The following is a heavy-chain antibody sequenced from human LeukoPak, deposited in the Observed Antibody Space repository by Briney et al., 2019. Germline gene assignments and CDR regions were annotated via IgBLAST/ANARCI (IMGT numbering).Heavy chain of an antibody. D-gene: IGHD3-10*01. Sequence: SVKVSCKASGGTFSSYAISWVRQAPGQGLEWMGGIIPIFGTANYAQKFQGRVTITTDESTSTAYMELSSLRSEDTAVYYCARGYGSGSYYLDYWGQGTLVTVSS. CDR2: IIPIFGTA. CDR1: GGTFSSYA. V-gene: IGHV1-69*05. CDR3: ARGYGSGSYYLDY. J-gene: IGHJ4*02.